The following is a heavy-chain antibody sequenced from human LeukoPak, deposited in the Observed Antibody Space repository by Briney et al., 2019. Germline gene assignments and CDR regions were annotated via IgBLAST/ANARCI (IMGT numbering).Heavy chain of an antibody. D-gene: IGHD3-16*01. J-gene: IGHJ6*04. CDR1: GGSISGYY. CDR3: ARFTYTTRPSDV. Sequence: SETLSPTCSVSGGSISGYYGSWIRQPPRQALEWIGYICSSGSTNYNPSLQSRVTMSVDTSINQFSLRLSSVTAADTAVYYCARFTYTTRPSDVWGKGTTVTVSS. V-gene: IGHV4-4*09. CDR2: ICSSGST.